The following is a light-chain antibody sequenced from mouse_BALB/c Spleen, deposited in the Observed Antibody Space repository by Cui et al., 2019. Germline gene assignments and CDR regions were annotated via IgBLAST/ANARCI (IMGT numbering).Light chain of an antibody. J-gene: IGKJ2*01. CDR1: SSVSY. CDR3: QQWSSNPYT. CDR2: LTS. Sequence: QIVLTQSPALMSASPGEKVTMTCSASSSVSYMYWYQQKPRSSPKPWIYLTSNLASGVPARFSGSGSGTSYSLTISSMEAEDAATHYCQQWSSNPYTFGGGTKLEIK. V-gene: IGKV4-68*01.